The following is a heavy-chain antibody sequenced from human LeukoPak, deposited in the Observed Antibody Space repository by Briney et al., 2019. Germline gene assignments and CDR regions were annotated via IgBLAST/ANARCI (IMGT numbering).Heavy chain of an antibody. Sequence: PSETLSLTCSVSGGSISSGGYYWSWIRQPAGKGLRWIGYIYHSGSTYYNPSLKSRVTISVDTSKNQFSLKLSSVNAADTAVYYCARDAYCAGDCYPVYWGQCTLVTVSS. CDR2: IYHSGST. D-gene: IGHD2-21*02. CDR1: GGSISSGGYY. CDR3: ARDAYCAGDCYPVY. J-gene: IGHJ1*01. V-gene: IGHV4-30-2*01.